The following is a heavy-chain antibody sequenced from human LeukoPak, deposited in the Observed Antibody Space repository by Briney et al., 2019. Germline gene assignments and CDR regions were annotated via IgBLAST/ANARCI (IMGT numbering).Heavy chain of an antibody. CDR1: GFTFSSYA. Sequence: SGGSLRLSCAASGFTFSSYAIHWVRQAPGKGLEWVAVISYDGSNKYYADSVKGRFTISRDNSKNTLYLQMNSLRAEDTAVYYCARDRGPLWFGELDSNWGQGTLVTASS. CDR3: ARDRGPLWFGELDSN. CDR2: ISYDGSNK. V-gene: IGHV3-30-3*01. D-gene: IGHD3-10*01. J-gene: IGHJ4*02.